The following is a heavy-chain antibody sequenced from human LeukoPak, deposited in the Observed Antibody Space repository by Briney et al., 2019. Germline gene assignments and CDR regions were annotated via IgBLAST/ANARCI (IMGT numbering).Heavy chain of an antibody. J-gene: IGHJ3*02. CDR2: VSGSGGST. CDR3: AKDSTRYSSGCDAFDI. CDR1: GFTFSSYA. V-gene: IGHV3-23*01. Sequence: GGSLRLSCAASGFTFSSYAMSWVRQAPGKGLEWVSAVSGSGGSTYYADSVKGRFTISRDNSKNTLYLQMNSLRAEDTAVYYCAKDSTRYSSGCDAFDIWGQGTMVTVSS. D-gene: IGHD6-19*01.